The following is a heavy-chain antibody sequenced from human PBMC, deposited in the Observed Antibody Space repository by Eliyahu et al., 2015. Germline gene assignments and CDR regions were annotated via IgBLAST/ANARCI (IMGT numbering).Heavy chain of an antibody. D-gene: IGHD7-27*01. CDR2: INPSGGST. J-gene: IGHJ4*02. V-gene: IGHV1-46*01. CDR1: GYTFTSYY. CDR3: ARDESRTGNFDY. Sequence: QVQLVQSGAEVXKPGAXVXVSCXASGYTFTSYYMHWXRQAPGQGXEWMGIINPSGGSTSYAQKFQGRVTMTRDTSTSTVYMELSSLRSEDTAVYYCARDESRTGNFDYWGQGTLVTVSS.